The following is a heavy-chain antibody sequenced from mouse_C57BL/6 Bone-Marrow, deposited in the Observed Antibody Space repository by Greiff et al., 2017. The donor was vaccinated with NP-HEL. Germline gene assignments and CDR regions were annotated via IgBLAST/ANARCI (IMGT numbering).Heavy chain of an antibody. D-gene: IGHD2-5*01. CDR2: IYPGSGST. V-gene: IGHV1-55*01. CDR3: ARWAYSNYDY. J-gene: IGHJ2*01. CDR1: GYTFTSYW. Sequence: QVQLQQPGAELVKPGASVKMSCKASGYTFTSYWITWVKQRPGQGLEWIGDIYPGSGSTNYNEKFKSKATLTVDKSSSTAYMQLSSLTSEDSAVYYCARWAYSNYDYWGQGTTLTVSS.